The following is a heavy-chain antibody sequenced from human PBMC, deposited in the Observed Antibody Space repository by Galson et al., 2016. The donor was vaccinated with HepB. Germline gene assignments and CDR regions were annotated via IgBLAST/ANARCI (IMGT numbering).Heavy chain of an antibody. CDR1: GFTFSSYA. J-gene: IGHJ5*02. V-gene: IGHV3-23*01. Sequence: SLRLSCAASGFTFSSYAMSWVRQAPGKGLEWVSGVSNDGGATYSADSVKGRFTITRDNSKNKQYLQMNTLRAEDTAIYYCARWKAEGESNWLDPWGQGTLVTVSS. CDR3: ARWKAEGESNWLDP. CDR2: VSNDGGAT. D-gene: IGHD1-1*01.